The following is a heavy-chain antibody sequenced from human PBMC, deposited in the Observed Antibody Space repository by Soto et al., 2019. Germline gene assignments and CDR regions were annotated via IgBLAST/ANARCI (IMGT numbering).Heavy chain of an antibody. J-gene: IGHJ6*02. CDR1: GGSFSNYG. Sequence: QVQLMQSGAEVRKPGSSVKVSCKTSGGSFSNYGISWVRQAPGQGLEWMGGIIPIFDTSNSAQKFQGRVTFAADESTSTAHMQLSSLRDEDTATYFCARGKGSLLVNRPDTLEIWGQGTTVTVSS. CDR3: ARGKGSLLVNRPDTLEI. D-gene: IGHD3-9*01. V-gene: IGHV1-69*01. CDR2: IIPIFDTS.